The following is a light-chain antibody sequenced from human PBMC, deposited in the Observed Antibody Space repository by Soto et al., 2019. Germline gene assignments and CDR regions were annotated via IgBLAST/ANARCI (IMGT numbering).Light chain of an antibody. CDR1: QSVPKNY. CDR2: GAS. CDR3: HQYATSPQT. V-gene: IGKV3-20*01. J-gene: IGKJ1*01. Sequence: EIVLTQSPGTLSLSPGERAALSCRASQSVPKNYLAWYQQQPGRAPRLLIHGASSRAAGIPDRFSGSGSGTDFTLTISRLEPEDFGVYYCHQYATSPQTFGQGTTVEIK.